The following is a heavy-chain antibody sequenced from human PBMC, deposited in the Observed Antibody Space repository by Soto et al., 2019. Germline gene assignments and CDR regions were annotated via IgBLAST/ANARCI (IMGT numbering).Heavy chain of an antibody. J-gene: IGHJ6*02. D-gene: IGHD2-15*01. CDR2: IYWDDDK. CDR1: GFSLSTSGVG. CDR3: AYLPCSGGSCYWFSYSGMDV. Sequence: QITLKESGPTLVKPTQTLTLTCTFSGFSLSTSGVGVAWIRQPPGKALEWLALIYWDDDKRYRPSLETRLTITKDTSKNQVELTMTNVDSVDTATYYCAYLPCSGGSCYWFSYSGMDVWGQGTTVIVSS. V-gene: IGHV2-5*02.